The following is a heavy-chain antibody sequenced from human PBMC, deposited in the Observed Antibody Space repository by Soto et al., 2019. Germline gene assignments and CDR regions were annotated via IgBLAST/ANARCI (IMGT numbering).Heavy chain of an antibody. J-gene: IGHJ5*02. Sequence: SVKVSCKASGYTFTSYAISWVRQAPGQGLEWMGGIIPIFGTANYAQKFQGRVTITADESTSTAYMELSSLRSEDTVVYYCAREWVANWFDPWGQGTLVTVSS. CDR2: IIPIFGTA. CDR3: AREWVANWFDP. CDR1: GYTFTSYA. D-gene: IGHD2-15*01. V-gene: IGHV1-69*13.